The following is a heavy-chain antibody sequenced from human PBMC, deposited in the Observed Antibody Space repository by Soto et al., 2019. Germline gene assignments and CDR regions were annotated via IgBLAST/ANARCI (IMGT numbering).Heavy chain of an antibody. CDR1: GGSFSGYY. Sequence: TLSLTCAVYGGSFSGYYWSWIRQPPGKGLEWIGEINHSGSTNYNPSLKSRVTISVDTSKNQFSLKLSSVTAADTAVYYCARVVREQQLVPVGAFDIWGQGAMVTV. CDR3: ARVVREQQLVPVGAFDI. D-gene: IGHD6-13*01. V-gene: IGHV4-34*01. CDR2: INHSGST. J-gene: IGHJ3*02.